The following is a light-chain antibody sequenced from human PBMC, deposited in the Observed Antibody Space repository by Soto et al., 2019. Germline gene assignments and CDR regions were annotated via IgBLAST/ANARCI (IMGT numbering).Light chain of an antibody. V-gene: IGKV3-15*01. CDR1: QSVSSX. J-gene: IGKJ2*01. Sequence: EIVMTQSPATLSVSPGERATLSCRASQSVSSXLAWYQQKPGQAPRLLIYGASTRATGIPARFSGSGSGTEFTLTXSSLQSEDFAVYYCQQYNNWPPYTFGQGTKLEIK. CDR3: QQYNNWPPYT. CDR2: GAS.